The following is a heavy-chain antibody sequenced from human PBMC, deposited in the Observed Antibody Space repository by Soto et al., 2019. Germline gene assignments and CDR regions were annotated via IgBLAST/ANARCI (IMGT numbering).Heavy chain of an antibody. J-gene: IGHJ4*02. Sequence: LRLSCAASGFTFSSYGMYWVRQAPGKGLVWVSRTNSDGSDTSYADSVKGRFTISRDNAKNTLYLQMNSLRAEDTAVYYCARDRGWSLFDYWGQGTLVPVSP. CDR3: ARDRGWSLFDY. CDR2: TNSDGSDT. D-gene: IGHD6-19*01. CDR1: GFTFSSYG. V-gene: IGHV3-74*01.